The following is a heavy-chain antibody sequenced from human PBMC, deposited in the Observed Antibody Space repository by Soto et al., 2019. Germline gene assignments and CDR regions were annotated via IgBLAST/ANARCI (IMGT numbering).Heavy chain of an antibody. V-gene: IGHV3-23*01. CDR2: ISGSGGST. D-gene: IGHD2-2*01. Sequence: LRLSCAASGFTFRSYAMSWVRQAPGKGLEWVSAISGSGGSTYYADSVKGRFTISRDNSKNTLYLQMNSLRAEDTAVYYCAKRPVPAADNWFDPWGQGTLVTVSS. J-gene: IGHJ5*02. CDR3: AKRPVPAADNWFDP. CDR1: GFTFRSYA.